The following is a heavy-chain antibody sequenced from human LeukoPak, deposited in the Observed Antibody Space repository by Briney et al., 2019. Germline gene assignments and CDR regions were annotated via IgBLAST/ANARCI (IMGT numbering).Heavy chain of an antibody. V-gene: IGHV4-34*01. Sequence: SETLSLTCAVHGESFSAYFWSWIRHVPGKGLEWIGEIDHRGSSNYNPPLKSRATISVDTSKNHFSLSLTSVSAADTAVYYCATRSSTLAAARCFDDWGQGAVVTVSS. CDR2: IDHRGSS. CDR3: ATRSSTLAAARCFDD. D-gene: IGHD6-6*01. J-gene: IGHJ4*03. CDR1: GESFSAYF.